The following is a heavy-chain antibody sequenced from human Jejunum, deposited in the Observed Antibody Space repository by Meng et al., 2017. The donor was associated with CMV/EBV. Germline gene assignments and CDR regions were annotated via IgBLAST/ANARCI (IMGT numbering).Heavy chain of an antibody. J-gene: IGHJ4*02. CDR1: GFTFSSYG. Sequence: ASGFTFSSYGMHWVRQAPGKGLEWVSVIYRGGTTYYADSVKGRFTISRDNSKNTLYLQMNSLRADDTAVYYCAKVAMIRGVVFDFWGQGTLVTVSS. CDR3: AKVAMIRGVVFDF. D-gene: IGHD3-10*01. V-gene: IGHV3-NL1*01. CDR2: IYRGGTT.